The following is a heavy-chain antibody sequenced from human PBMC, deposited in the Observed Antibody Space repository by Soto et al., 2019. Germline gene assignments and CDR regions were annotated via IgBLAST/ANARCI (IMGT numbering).Heavy chain of an antibody. CDR2: ISGSGGST. J-gene: IGHJ4*02. V-gene: IGHV3-23*01. CDR3: ATHPTLRYFDWLYSPFDY. D-gene: IGHD3-9*01. Sequence: EVQLLESGGGLVQPGGSLRLSCAASGFTFSSYAMSWVRQAPGKGLEWVSAISGSGGSTYYADSVKGRFTISRDNSKNTLYLQMNSLRAEDTAVYYCATHPTLRYFDWLYSPFDYWGQGTLVTVSS. CDR1: GFTFSSYA.